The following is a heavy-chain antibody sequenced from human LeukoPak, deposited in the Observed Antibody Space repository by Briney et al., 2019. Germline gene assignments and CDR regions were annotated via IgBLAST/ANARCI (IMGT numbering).Heavy chain of an antibody. D-gene: IGHD1-1*01. CDR3: AKDRARTSNYYYGMDV. CDR2: ISWNSGSI. Sequence: GGSLRLSWAASGFTFDDYAMHWVRQAPGKGLEWVSGISWNSGSIGYADSVKGRFTISRDNAKNSLYLQMNSLRAEDTALYYCAKDRARTSNYYYGMDVWGQGTTVTVSS. J-gene: IGHJ6*02. V-gene: IGHV3-9*01. CDR1: GFTFDDYA.